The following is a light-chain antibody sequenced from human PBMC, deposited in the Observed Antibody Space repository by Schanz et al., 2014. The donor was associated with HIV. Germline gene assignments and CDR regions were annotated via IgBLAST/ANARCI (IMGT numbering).Light chain of an antibody. Sequence: EIVLTQSPVTLSLSPGERATLSCRASQIVSSSYLAWYQHKPGQSPRLLIYAASSRATGIPVRFSGRGSGTDFTLTISRLEPEDFAVYYCLQYGSSPTFGGGTKVEIK. V-gene: IGKV3-20*01. CDR2: AAS. CDR1: QIVSSSY. CDR3: LQYGSSPT. J-gene: IGKJ4*01.